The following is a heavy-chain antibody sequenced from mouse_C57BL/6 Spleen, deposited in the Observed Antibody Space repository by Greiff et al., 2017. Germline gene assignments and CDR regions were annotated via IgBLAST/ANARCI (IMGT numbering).Heavy chain of an antibody. D-gene: IGHD1-1*01. CDR3: ARGVVTDRNYFDY. Sequence: VQLQQSGPVLVKPGASVKMSCKASGYTFTDYYMNWVKQSHGKSLEWIGVINPYNGGTSYNQKFKGKATLTVDKSSSTAYMELNSLTSEDSAVYYCARGVVTDRNYFDYWGQGTTLTVSS. CDR2: INPYNGGT. J-gene: IGHJ2*01. CDR1: GYTFTDYY. V-gene: IGHV1-19*01.